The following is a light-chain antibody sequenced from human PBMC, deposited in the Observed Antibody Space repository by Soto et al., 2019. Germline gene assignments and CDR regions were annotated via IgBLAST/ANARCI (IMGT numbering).Light chain of an antibody. CDR2: DVR. V-gene: IGLV2-14*01. CDR3: GSYTSSSTYV. Sequence: QSVLTQPASVSASPGQSITISCTGTSSDVGGYNYVSWYQQHPGKPPKLMIYDVRNRPSGLSNRFSGSKSDNTASLTISGLQAEDEADYYCGSYTSSSTYVFGTGTKLTVL. CDR1: SSDVGGYNY. J-gene: IGLJ1*01.